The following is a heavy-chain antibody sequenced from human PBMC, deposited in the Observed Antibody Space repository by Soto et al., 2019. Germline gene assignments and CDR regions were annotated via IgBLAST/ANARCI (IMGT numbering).Heavy chain of an antibody. CDR2: TSYDGNNT. CDR1: GFTFSLYG. Sequence: LLVESRGGVVQPGRSLRLSCAASGFTFSLYGLHWVRQAPGKGLEWVAVTSYDGNNTYYADSVKGRFTISRDNSKNTLYLQMNSLRAEDTAVYYCAKDSGYSGYDVYDYYYGMDVWGQGTTVTVSS. J-gene: IGHJ6*02. V-gene: IGHV3-30*18. D-gene: IGHD5-12*01. CDR3: AKDSGYSGYDVYDYYYGMDV.